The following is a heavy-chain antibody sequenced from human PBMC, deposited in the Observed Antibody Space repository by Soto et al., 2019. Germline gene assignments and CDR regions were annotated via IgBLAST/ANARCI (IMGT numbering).Heavy chain of an antibody. V-gene: IGHV1-69*08. CDR2: IFPLLGVA. CDR1: RGMFSSYT. D-gene: IGHD2-2*01. J-gene: IGHJ3*01. Sequence: QVQLVQSGAEVKKPGSSVKVSCEVSRGMFSSYTISWVRQAPGQGLEWMGRIFPLLGVADFAQKFQGRLTITSDTSTRATYTELRSLRSEDTAAYYCATEGERVVVIPAAMGDDPFDVWGQGTMVTVSS. CDR3: ATEGERVVVIPAAMGDDPFDV.